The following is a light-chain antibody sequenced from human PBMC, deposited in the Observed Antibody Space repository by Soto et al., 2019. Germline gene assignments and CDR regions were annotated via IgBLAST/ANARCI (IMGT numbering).Light chain of an antibody. CDR1: QGISNW. CDR2: AAS. Sequence: DIQMTQSPSSLSASLGDRVTITCRASQGISNWLSWYQQKPGRVPKLLIYAASTLHSGVPSRLSGSGSGTDFTLTISSLQPEDVATYYCQKYNSAPWTFGQGTKVDIK. V-gene: IGKV1-27*01. CDR3: QKYNSAPWT. J-gene: IGKJ1*01.